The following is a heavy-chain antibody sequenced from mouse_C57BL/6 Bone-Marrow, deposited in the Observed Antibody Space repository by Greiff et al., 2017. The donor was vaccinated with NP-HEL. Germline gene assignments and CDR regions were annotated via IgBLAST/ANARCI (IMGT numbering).Heavy chain of an antibody. J-gene: IGHJ1*03. Sequence: QVQLQQPGAELVKPGASVKLSCKASGYTFTSYWMHWVKQRPGQGLEWIGMIHPNSGSTNYNEKFKSKATLTVDKSSSTAYMQLSSLTSEDSAVYYCARDGGNPSYWYFYGWGTGATVTVSS. CDR3: ARDGGNPSYWYFYG. D-gene: IGHD1-1*02. V-gene: IGHV1-64*01. CDR1: GYTFTSYW. CDR2: IHPNSGST.